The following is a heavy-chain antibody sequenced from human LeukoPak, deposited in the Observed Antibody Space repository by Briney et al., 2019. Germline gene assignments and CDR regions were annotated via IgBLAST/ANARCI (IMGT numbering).Heavy chain of an antibody. V-gene: IGHV3-11*04. J-gene: IGHJ4*02. CDR1: GFTFSDYY. Sequence: PGGSLRLSCAASGFTFSDYYMSWIRQAPGKGLEWISYISSSGDTIFYADSVKGRFTISRDNAKNSLYLQMNSLRADDTAVYYCARDPYGDYVNYQLAGGLFDYWAQGTLVNVSS. CDR2: ISSSGDTI. D-gene: IGHD4-17*01. CDR3: ARDPYGDYVNYQLAGGLFDY.